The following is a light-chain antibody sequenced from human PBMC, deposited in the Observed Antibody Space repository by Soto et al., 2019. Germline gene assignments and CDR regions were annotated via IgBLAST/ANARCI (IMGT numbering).Light chain of an antibody. CDR2: GAS. CDR1: QGIRND. V-gene: IGKV1-6*01. Sequence: AIQMTQSPSSLSASVGDRVTITCRASQGIRNDLGWYQQKPGKAPKFLIYGASSLQSGVPSRFSGSGSGTDFTLTINSLQPEDFATYYCLQDYNYPYTFGQGTKLEI. J-gene: IGKJ2*01. CDR3: LQDYNYPYT.